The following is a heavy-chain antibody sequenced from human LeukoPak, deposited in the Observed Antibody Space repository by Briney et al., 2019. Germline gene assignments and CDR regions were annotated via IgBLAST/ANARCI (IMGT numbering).Heavy chain of an antibody. CDR1: GFTFSSYG. Sequence: GGSLRLSCAASGFTFSSYGMHWVRQAPGKGLEWVAVISYDGSNKYYADSVKGRFTISRDNSKNTLYLQMNSLRAEDTAVYYCAKDLDRGYCSSTSCYRAGYGMDVWGQGTTVTVSS. CDR3: AKDLDRGYCSSTSCYRAGYGMDV. D-gene: IGHD2-2*02. J-gene: IGHJ6*02. CDR2: ISYDGSNK. V-gene: IGHV3-30*18.